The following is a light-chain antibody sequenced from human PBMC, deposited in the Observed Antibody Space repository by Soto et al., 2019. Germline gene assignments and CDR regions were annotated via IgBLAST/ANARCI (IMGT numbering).Light chain of an antibody. CDR2: GAS. V-gene: IGKV3-15*01. Sequence: KGMTQSPATLSVFPGGRATPSPRASQNVRSNLAWYQQKPGQAPRLLIYGASTRATGIPARFSGRGSGTEFILTISSLQSEDFAVYYCQQYDDWPETFGQGTKVDIK. CDR1: QNVRSN. J-gene: IGKJ1*01. CDR3: QQYDDWPET.